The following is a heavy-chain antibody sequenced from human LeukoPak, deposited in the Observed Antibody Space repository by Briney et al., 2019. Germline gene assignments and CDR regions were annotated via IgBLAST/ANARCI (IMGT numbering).Heavy chain of an antibody. V-gene: IGHV1-46*01. CDR1: GYTFTSYY. CDR2: NNPSGGST. CDR3: TKVRSGSSNWALRIFDY. J-gene: IGHJ4*02. D-gene: IGHD4-11*01. Sequence: ASVKVSCKASGYTFTSYYMHWVRQAPGQGLEWMGINNPSGGSTSYAQKFQGRVTMTRDTSTSTVYMELSSLRSEDTAVYYCTKVRSGSSNWALRIFDYWGQGALVTVSS.